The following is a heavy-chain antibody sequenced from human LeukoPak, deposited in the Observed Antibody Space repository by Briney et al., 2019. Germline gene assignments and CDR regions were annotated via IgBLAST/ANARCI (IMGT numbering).Heavy chain of an antibody. D-gene: IGHD5-18*01. J-gene: IGHJ4*02. Sequence: GGSLRLSCAASGFTFSSYAMHWVRQAPGKGLEYVSAISSNGGSTYYANSVKGRFTISRDNSKNTLYLQMGSLRAEDMAVYYCARGSSYKFDYWGQGTLVTVSS. CDR1: GFTFSSYA. CDR2: ISSNGGST. V-gene: IGHV3-64*01. CDR3: ARGSSYKFDY.